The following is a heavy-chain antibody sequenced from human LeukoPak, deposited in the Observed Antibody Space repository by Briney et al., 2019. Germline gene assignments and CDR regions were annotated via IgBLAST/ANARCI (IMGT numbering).Heavy chain of an antibody. D-gene: IGHD6-19*01. CDR2: IKQDGSEK. V-gene: IGHV3-7*01. J-gene: IGHJ4*02. Sequence: PGGSLRLSCAASGFTFSSYWMSWVRQAPGKGLEWVANIKQDGSEKYYVDSVKGRFTISRDNAKNSLYLQMNRLRAEDTAVYYCARVPRIAVAAHQWVWPYYFDYWGQGTLVTVSS. CDR3: ARVPRIAVAAHQWVWPYYFDY. CDR1: GFTFSSYW.